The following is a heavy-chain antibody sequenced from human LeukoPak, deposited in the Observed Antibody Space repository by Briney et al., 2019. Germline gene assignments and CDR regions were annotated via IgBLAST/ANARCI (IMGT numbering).Heavy chain of an antibody. CDR3: ARGPFGSASFLDY. V-gene: IGHV1-8*01. CDR1: GYIFSSND. CDR2: MNPNSGDT. Sequence: ASVKVSSKASGYIFSSNDINWVRQAAGQGLEWMEWMNPNSGDTGYTQKFQGRVAMTRSTSITTAYMELSSLRSEYTAVYYCARGPFGSASFLDYWGQGTLVTVSS. J-gene: IGHJ4*02. D-gene: IGHD3-10*01.